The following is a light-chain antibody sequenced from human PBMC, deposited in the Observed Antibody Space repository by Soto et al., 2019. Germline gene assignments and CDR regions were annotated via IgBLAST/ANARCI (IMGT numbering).Light chain of an antibody. CDR3: QQYGNPPPYS. CDR1: QSVSRSL. V-gene: IGKV3-20*01. Sequence: EIVLTQSPGTLSLSPGERATLSCRASQSVSRSLLAWYQQKPGQAPRLLIYGASTRATGIADRFSGSGSGTDFTLTISRLAPEDFAVYYCQQYGNPPPYSFGQGTKLEIK. CDR2: GAS. J-gene: IGKJ2*03.